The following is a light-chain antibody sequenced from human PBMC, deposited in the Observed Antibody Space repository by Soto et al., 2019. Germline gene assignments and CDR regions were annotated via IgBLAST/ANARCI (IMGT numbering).Light chain of an antibody. CDR1: QTISRW. J-gene: IGKJ1*01. Sequence: DIQMTQSPSTLSASVGDTVTITCRASQTISRWLAWYQQKPGKAPRLLIYTASTLESGVPSRFSASGSGTEFTLTISGLHPDDFATYYCQEYNNYWTFGQGTKVDIK. CDR3: QEYNNYWT. V-gene: IGKV1-5*01. CDR2: TAS.